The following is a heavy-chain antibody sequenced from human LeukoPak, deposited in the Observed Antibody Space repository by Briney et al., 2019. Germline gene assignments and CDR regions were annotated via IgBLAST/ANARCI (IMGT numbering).Heavy chain of an antibody. CDR3: AKDIRGWYSRGPGFDY. CDR1: GFTFSSYG. V-gene: IGHV3-9*03. J-gene: IGHJ4*02. CDR2: ISWNSGSI. Sequence: GGSLRLSCAASGFTFSSYGMSWVRQAPGKGLEWVSGISWNSGSIGYADSVKGRFTISRDNAKNSLYLQMNSLRAEDMALYYCAKDIRGWYSRGPGFDYWGQGTLVTVSS. D-gene: IGHD6-19*01.